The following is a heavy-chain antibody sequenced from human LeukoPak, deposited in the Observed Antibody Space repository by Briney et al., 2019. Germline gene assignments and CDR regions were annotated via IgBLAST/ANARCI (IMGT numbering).Heavy chain of an antibody. CDR1: GFTVSSNY. J-gene: IGHJ6*02. D-gene: IGHD2-2*01. CDR3: AKGAGARGYCSSTSCSPRYYCGMDV. V-gene: IGHV3-53*01. Sequence: GGSLRLSCAASGFTVSSNYMSWVRQAPGKGLEWVSVIYSGGSTYYADSVKGRFTISRDNSKNTLYLQMNSLRAEDTAVYYCAKGAGARGYCSSTSCSPRYYCGMDVWGQGTTVTVSS. CDR2: IYSGGST.